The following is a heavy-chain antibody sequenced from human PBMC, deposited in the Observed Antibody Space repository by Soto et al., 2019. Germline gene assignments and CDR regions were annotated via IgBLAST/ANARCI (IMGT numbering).Heavy chain of an antibody. J-gene: IGHJ6*02. Sequence: ASVKVSCKASGYTFTGYYMHWVRQAPGQGLEWMEWITPNSGGTNCAQRFQGRVTMTRDTSISTAYMELSRLRSDDTAVYYCARAGSSIFCYYGGMDVWVQGTTVTVSS. CDR2: ITPNSGGT. V-gene: IGHV1-2*02. D-gene: IGHD6-13*01. CDR3: ARAGSSIFCYYGGMDV. CDR1: GYTFTGYY.